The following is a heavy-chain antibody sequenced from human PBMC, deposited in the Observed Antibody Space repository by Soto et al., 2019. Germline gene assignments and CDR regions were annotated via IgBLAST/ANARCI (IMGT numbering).Heavy chain of an antibody. V-gene: IGHV1-2*04. Sequence: ASVKVSCKASGYTFTGYYMHWVRQATGQGLEWMGWINPNSGGTNYAQKFQGWVTMTRDTSISTAYMELSRLRSDDTAVYYCARNRYCSSTSCRIKGAFDIWGQGTMVTVSS. CDR3: ARNRYCSSTSCRIKGAFDI. CDR2: INPNSGGT. CDR1: GYTFTGYY. J-gene: IGHJ3*02. D-gene: IGHD2-2*01.